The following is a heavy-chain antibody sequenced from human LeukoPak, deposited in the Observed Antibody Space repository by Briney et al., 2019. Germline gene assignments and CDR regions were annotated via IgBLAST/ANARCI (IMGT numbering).Heavy chain of an antibody. CDR1: GFIFSSYG. J-gene: IGHJ3*02. D-gene: IGHD4-17*01. V-gene: IGHV3-33*01. Sequence: GGSLRLSCAASGFIFSSYGMHWVRQAPGKGLEWVAVIWYDGSNKYYADSVKGRSTISRDNIKNTLYLQMNSLRAEDTAVYYCASASINGDELGAFDIWGQGTMVTVSS. CDR2: IWYDGSNK. CDR3: ASASINGDELGAFDI.